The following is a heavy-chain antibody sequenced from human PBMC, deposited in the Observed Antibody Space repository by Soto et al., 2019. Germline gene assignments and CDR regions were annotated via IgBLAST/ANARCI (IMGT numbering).Heavy chain of an antibody. J-gene: IGHJ6*02. CDR2: INGVYGDT. V-gene: IGHV1-3*01. CDR1: GYTLTNYA. Sequence: QVQLVQSGAEVEKTGASVKLSCEASGYTLTNYALHWVRQAPGQGLEWMGWINGVYGDTKYSQKFQGRVTITRDTSANKAYMELSSLKSEDTAVYYCARGYASFPYYYYGMDVWGQGTTVTVSS. CDR3: ARGYASFPYYYYGMDV. D-gene: IGHD1-1*01.